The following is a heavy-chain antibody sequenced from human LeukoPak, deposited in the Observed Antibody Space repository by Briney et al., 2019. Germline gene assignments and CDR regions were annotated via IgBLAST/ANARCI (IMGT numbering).Heavy chain of an antibody. CDR1: GGSISGYY. J-gene: IGHJ4*02. D-gene: IGHD4-17*01. CDR3: AREVGDYVGVFDY. Sequence: SETLSLTCTVSGGSISGYYWSWIRQPPGKGLEWIGYVFYSGSTNYNPSLKSRVTISVDMSKNQFSLKLTSVTAADTAVYYCAREVGDYVGVFDYWGQGTLVTVSS. CDR2: VFYSGST. V-gene: IGHV4-59*01.